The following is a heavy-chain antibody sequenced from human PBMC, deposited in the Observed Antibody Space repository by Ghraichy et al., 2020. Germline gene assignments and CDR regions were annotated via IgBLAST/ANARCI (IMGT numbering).Heavy chain of an antibody. V-gene: IGHV4-4*02. CDR1: GGSISSNNW. CDR3: AKAGRYCSGGSCYSLLY. Sequence: SETLSLTCAVSGGSISSNNWWSWVRQPPGKGLEWIGEIYHSGSTNYNPSLKSRVTISVDKSQNQFSLKLTSVTAADTAIYYCAKAGRYCSGGSCYSLLYWGQGTLVTASS. CDR2: IYHSGST. D-gene: IGHD2-15*01. J-gene: IGHJ4*02.